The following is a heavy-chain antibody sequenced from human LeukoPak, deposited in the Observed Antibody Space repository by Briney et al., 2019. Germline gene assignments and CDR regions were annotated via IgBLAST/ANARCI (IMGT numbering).Heavy chain of an antibody. Sequence: SETLSLTCTVSGGSISSGGYYWSWIRQPPGKGLEWIGYVYHSGSTYYNPSLKSRVTISVDRSKNQFSLKLSSVTAADTAVYYCATIFSGADYWGQGTLVTVSS. CDR2: VYHSGST. J-gene: IGHJ4*02. CDR1: GGSISSGGYY. CDR3: ATIFSGADY. D-gene: IGHD2/OR15-2a*01. V-gene: IGHV4-30-2*01.